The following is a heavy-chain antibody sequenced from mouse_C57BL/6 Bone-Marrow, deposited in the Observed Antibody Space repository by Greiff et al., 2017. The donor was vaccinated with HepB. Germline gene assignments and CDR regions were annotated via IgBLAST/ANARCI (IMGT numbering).Heavy chain of an antibody. CDR3: ARRGNYYGSRGAWFAY. J-gene: IGHJ3*01. CDR2: ISSGSSTI. CDR1: GFTFSDYG. Sequence: EVNVVESGGGLVKPGGSLKLSCAASGFTFSDYGMHWVRQAPEKGLEWVAYISSGSSTIYYADTVKGRFTISRDNAKNTLFLQMTSLRSEDTAMYYCARRGNYYGSRGAWFAYWGQGTLVTVSA. V-gene: IGHV5-17*01. D-gene: IGHD1-1*01.